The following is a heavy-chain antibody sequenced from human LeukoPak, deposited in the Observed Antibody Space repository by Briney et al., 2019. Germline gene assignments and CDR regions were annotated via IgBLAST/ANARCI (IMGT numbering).Heavy chain of an antibody. V-gene: IGHV4-59*11. CDR3: ARSIAAFNYYYYYMDV. CDR1: GGSISSHY. J-gene: IGHJ6*03. Sequence: SETLSLTCTVSGGSISSHYWSWIRQPPGKGLEWIGYIYYSGSTNYNPSLKSRVTIPVDTSKNQSSLKLSSVTAADTAVYYCARSIAAFNYYYYYMDVWGKGTTVTVSS. CDR2: IYYSGST. D-gene: IGHD6-6*01.